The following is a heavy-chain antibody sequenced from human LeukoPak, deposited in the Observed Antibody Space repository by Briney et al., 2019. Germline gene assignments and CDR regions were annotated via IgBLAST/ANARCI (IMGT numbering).Heavy chain of an antibody. CDR2: IKQDGSEK. CDR3: ARGDLWLGH. D-gene: IGHD3-10*01. Sequence: GGSLRLSCAASGSKFSSNWMSWVRQAPGKGLEWVANIKQDGSEKYYVDSVKGRFTISRDNAKNSLYLQMNSLRAEGTAVYYCARGDLWLGHWGQGSLVTVSS. V-gene: IGHV3-7*01. CDR1: GSKFSSNW. J-gene: IGHJ4*02.